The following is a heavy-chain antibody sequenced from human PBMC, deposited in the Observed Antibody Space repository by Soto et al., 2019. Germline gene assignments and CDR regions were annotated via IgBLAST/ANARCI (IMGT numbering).Heavy chain of an antibody. D-gene: IGHD6-19*01. CDR3: TRDGGMSAVAAQRRYFDY. V-gene: IGHV4-59*02. CDR2: IDYSGNT. Sequence: SETLSLTCTVSGDSVSSYYWTWIRQPPGKGLEWIGYIDYSGNTNYNPSLKSRVTISVDTSKNQFSLKLNSVTAADTAIYYCTRDGGMSAVAAQRRYFDYWGQGTLVTVSS. J-gene: IGHJ4*02. CDR1: GDSVSSYY.